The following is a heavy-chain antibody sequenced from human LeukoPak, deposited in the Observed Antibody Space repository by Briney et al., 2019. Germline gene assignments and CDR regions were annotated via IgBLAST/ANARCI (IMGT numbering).Heavy chain of an antibody. Sequence: SETLSLTCTVSGGSISSCYWSWIRQPPGKGLEWIGYIYYSGSTNYNPSLKSRVTISVDTSKNQFSLKLSSVTAADTAVYYCARLRLPYGDRELDHWGQGTLVTVSS. CDR2: IYYSGST. D-gene: IGHD4-17*01. V-gene: IGHV4-59*08. CDR3: ARLRLPYGDRELDH. J-gene: IGHJ4*02. CDR1: GGSISSCY.